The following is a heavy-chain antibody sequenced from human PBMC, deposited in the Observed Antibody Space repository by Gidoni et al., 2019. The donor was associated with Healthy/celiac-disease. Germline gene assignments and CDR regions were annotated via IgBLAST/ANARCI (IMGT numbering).Heavy chain of an antibody. D-gene: IGHD2-21*02. CDR1: GFTFSNAW. V-gene: IGHV3-15*01. J-gene: IGHJ4*02. CDR2: IKSKTDGGTT. Sequence: EVQLVESGGGLVKPGGSLRLSCAASGFTFSNAWMSWVRQAPGKGLEWVGRIKSKTDGGTTDYAAPVKGRFTISRDDSKNTLYLQMNSLKTEDTAVYYCTTEFWGVGDLPDYWGQGTLVTVSS. CDR3: TTEFWGVGDLPDY.